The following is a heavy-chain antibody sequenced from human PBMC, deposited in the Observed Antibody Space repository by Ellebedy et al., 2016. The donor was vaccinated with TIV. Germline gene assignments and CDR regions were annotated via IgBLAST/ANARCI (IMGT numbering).Heavy chain of an antibody. D-gene: IGHD6-13*01. V-gene: IGHV3-30-3*01. CDR3: ASPDSRRWSVPLGQ. CDR2: IPNDGTNN. CDR1: GFTFRASS. J-gene: IGHJ4*02. Sequence: PGGSLRLSCSPSGFTFRASSMHWVRQAQGKGLEWVAVIPNDGTNNYYADSVKGRFSISRDNSKNTLYLQMNSLRAKDTAVYDCASPDSRRWSVPLGQWGQGALVTVSS.